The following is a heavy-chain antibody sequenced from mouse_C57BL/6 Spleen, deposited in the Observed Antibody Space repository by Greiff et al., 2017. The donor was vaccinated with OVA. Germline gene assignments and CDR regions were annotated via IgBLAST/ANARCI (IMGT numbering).Heavy chain of an antibody. D-gene: IGHD1-1*01. CDR2: ISSGSSTL. V-gene: IGHV5-17*01. J-gene: IGHJ4*01. CDR1: GFTFSDYG. Sequence: DVKLVESGGGLVKPGGSLKLSCAASGFTFSDYGMHWVRQAPEKGLEWVAYISSGSSTLYYADTVKGRFTISRDNAKNTLFLQMTSLRSEDTAMYYCARQNYGSSIYYAMDYWGQGTSVTVSS. CDR3: ARQNYGSSIYYAMDY.